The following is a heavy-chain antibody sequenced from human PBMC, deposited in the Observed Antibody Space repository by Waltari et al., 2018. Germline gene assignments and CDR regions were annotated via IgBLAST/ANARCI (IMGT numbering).Heavy chain of an antibody. D-gene: IGHD6-13*01. J-gene: IGHJ4*02. CDR2: INWNGGST. Sequence: EVQLVESGGGVVRPGGSLRLSCAASGFTLYAFGITWVRQAPGKGLEWVSGINWNGGSTGYADSVKGRFTISRDNAKNSLYLQMNSLRAEDTALYYCARDAAAPNDYWGQGTLVTVSS. CDR3: ARDAAAPNDY. V-gene: IGHV3-20*04. CDR1: GFTLYAFG.